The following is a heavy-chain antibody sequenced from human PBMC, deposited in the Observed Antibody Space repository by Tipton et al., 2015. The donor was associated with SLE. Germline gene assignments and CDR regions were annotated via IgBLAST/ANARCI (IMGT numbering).Heavy chain of an antibody. CDR2: ISTSGDAT. D-gene: IGHD1-14*01. V-gene: IGHV3-23*01. Sequence: GSLRLSCAASGFTFDDYAMHWVRQAPGKGLEWVSAISTSGDATYYADSVKGRFTISRDNSKNTLYLQINSLRVEDTAVYYCAMSSATLTHYFDYWGQGTLVTVSS. CDR3: AMSSATLTHYFDY. CDR1: GFTFDDYA. J-gene: IGHJ4*02.